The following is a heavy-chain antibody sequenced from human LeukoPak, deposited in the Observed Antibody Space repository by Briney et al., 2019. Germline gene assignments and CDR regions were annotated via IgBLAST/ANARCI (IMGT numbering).Heavy chain of an antibody. V-gene: IGHV1-46*01. CDR1: GYTFTSYY. CDR2: INPSGGST. CDR3: ARAAPFEGYYYYGMDV. Sequence: ASVKVSCKASGYTFTSYYMHWVRQATGQGLEWMGIINPSGGSTSYAQKFQGRVTMTRDTSTSTVYMELSSLRSDDTAVYYCARAAPFEGYYYYGMDVWGQGTTVTVSS. D-gene: IGHD2/OR15-2a*01. J-gene: IGHJ6*02.